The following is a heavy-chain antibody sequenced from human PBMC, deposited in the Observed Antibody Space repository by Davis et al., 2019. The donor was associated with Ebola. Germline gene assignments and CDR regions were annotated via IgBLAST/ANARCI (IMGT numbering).Heavy chain of an antibody. CDR1: GFTFSDYN. J-gene: IGHJ5*02. D-gene: IGHD2-15*01. CDR3: ARGDIGVAATGWFDP. V-gene: IGHV3-72*01. Sequence: GESLKISCETSGFTFSDYNLDWVRLAPGKGLEWIGRSRSKTYSYTTKYAASVDGRFTISRDESENSLYLQMNGLKTDDTAVYYCARGDIGVAATGWFDPSGKGTVVSVST. CDR2: SRSKTYSYTT.